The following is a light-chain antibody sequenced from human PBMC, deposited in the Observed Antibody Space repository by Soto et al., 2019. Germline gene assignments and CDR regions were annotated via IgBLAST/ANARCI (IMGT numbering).Light chain of an antibody. Sequence: DIQMTQSPSSLSASVGDRVTITCRASQDISNYLAWFQQKPGKAPKSLIYAASSLHSGVPSKFSGSGSGTDFTITISSLQPEDFATYYCQQYNRYPRTFGGGTKVEIK. V-gene: IGKV1-16*02. CDR2: AAS. CDR3: QQYNRYPRT. J-gene: IGKJ4*01. CDR1: QDISNY.